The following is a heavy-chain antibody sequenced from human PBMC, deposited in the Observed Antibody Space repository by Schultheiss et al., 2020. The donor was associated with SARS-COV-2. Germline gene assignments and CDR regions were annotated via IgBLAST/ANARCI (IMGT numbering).Heavy chain of an antibody. CDR1: GFTFSSYA. J-gene: IGHJ4*02. D-gene: IGHD2-2*02. Sequence: GGSLRLSCAASGFTFSSYAMHWVSQAPGKGLEWVAVISYDGSNKYYADSVKGRFTISRENAKNSLYLQMNSLRAGDTAVYYCARGYSLNFDYWGQGTLVTVSS. CDR3: ARGYSLNFDY. V-gene: IGHV3-30*14. CDR2: ISYDGSNK.